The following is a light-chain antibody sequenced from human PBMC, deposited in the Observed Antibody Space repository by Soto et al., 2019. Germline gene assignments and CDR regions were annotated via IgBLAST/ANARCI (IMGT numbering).Light chain of an antibody. CDR1: SSDVGGYNH. Sequence: QSVLTQPASVSGSPGQSITISCTGTSSDVGGYNHVSWYQHSPGKAPKLILFAVSDPPSGVSHRFSGYKSGNTASLTISGLQAEDEADYYCCSYTSLSTVVFGGGTKLTVL. J-gene: IGLJ2*01. V-gene: IGLV2-14*01. CDR3: CSYTSLSTVV. CDR2: AVS.